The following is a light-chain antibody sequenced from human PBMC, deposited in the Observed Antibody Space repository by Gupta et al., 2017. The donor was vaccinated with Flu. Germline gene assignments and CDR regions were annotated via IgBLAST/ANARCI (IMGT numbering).Light chain of an antibody. CDR1: SSDVGGYNY. CDR3: CSYAGSNNYG. V-gene: IGLV2-11*01. Sequence: QSALTQPRSVSGSPGQSVTISCTGTSSDVGGYNYVSWYQHHPGKAPKLMIYDVSKRPSGVPDRFSGSKSGNTASLTISGLQAEDEADYYCCSYAGSNNYGFGTGTKVTVL. J-gene: IGLJ1*01. CDR2: DVS.